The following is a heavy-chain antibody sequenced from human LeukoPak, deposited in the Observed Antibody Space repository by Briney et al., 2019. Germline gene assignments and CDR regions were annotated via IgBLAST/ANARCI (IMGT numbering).Heavy chain of an antibody. J-gene: IGHJ6*03. Sequence: GGSLRLSCAASGFTFSSYWMSWVRQAPGKGLEWVANIKQDGSEKYYVDSVKGRFTISRDNAKNSLYLQMNSLRAEDTAVYYCARDADCSSTSCYGSYYYMDVWGKGTTVTVSS. D-gene: IGHD2-2*01. V-gene: IGHV3-7*01. CDR3: ARDADCSSTSCYGSYYYMDV. CDR1: GFTFSSYW. CDR2: IKQDGSEK.